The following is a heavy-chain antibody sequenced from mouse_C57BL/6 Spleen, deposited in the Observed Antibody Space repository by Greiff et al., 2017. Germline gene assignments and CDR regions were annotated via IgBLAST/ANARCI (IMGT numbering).Heavy chain of an antibody. D-gene: IGHD2-12*01. J-gene: IGHJ4*01. V-gene: IGHV1-5*01. CDR1: GYTFTSYC. CDR2: IYPGNSDT. CDR3: TRFPYYRTTPYAMDY. Sequence: VQLQQSGTVLARPGASVKMSCKTSGYTFTSYCLHWVKQRPGQGLEWIGAIYPGNSDTSYNQKFKGNAKLTAVTTASTAYMELSSLTNEDSAVYYCTRFPYYRTTPYAMDYWGQGTSVTVSS.